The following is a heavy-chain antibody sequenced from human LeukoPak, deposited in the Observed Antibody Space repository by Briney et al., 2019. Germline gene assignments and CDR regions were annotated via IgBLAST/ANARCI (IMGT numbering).Heavy chain of an antibody. CDR3: ARGSVTMVRGVIPHAFDI. CDR2: INPNSGGT. D-gene: IGHD3-10*01. Sequence: ASVKVSCKASGYTFTRYYMHWVRQAPGQGLEWMGRINPNSGGTNYAQKFQGRVTMTRDTSISTAYMELSRLRSDDTAVYYCARGSVTMVRGVIPHAFDIWGQGTMVTVSS. V-gene: IGHV1-2*06. CDR1: GYTFTRYY. J-gene: IGHJ3*02.